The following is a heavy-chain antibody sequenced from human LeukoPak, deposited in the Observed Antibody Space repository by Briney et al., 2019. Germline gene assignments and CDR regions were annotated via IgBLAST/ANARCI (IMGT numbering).Heavy chain of an antibody. D-gene: IGHD3-22*01. Sequence: PSETLSLTCTVSGGSISSSSYYWGWIRQPPGKGLEWIGSIYYSGSTYYNPSLKSRVTISVDTSKNQFSLKLSSVTAADTAVYYCARGEDLVVIWKYYFDYWGQGTLVTVSS. J-gene: IGHJ4*02. V-gene: IGHV4-39*01. CDR2: IYYSGST. CDR1: GGSISSSSYY. CDR3: ARGEDLVVIWKYYFDY.